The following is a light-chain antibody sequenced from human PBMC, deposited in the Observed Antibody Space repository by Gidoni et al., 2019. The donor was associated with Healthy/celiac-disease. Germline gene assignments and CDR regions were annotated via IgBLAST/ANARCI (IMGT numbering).Light chain of an antibody. V-gene: IGKV3-20*01. CDR3: HQYGSSPLT. CDR2: GAS. Sequence: EIVLTQSPGHLSLSPGERATLSCRASQSVSSSYLAWYQQKPGQAPRLLIYGASSRATGIPDRFSGSGSGTDFTLTISILEPEDFAVYYCHQYGSSPLTFGGGTKVEIK. CDR1: QSVSSSY. J-gene: IGKJ4*01.